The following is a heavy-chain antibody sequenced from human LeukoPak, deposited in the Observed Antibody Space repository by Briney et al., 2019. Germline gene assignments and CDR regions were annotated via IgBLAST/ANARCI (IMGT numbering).Heavy chain of an antibody. Sequence: PSETLSLTCAVSGGSISSSNWWSWVRQPPGKGLEWIGEIYHSGSTNYNPSLKSRVTISVDTSKNQFSLKLSSVTAADTAVYYCARENGDPSPYFDYWGQGTLVTVSS. CDR1: GGSISSSNW. CDR3: ARENGDPSPYFDY. D-gene: IGHD4-17*01. CDR2: IYHSGST. V-gene: IGHV4-4*02. J-gene: IGHJ4*02.